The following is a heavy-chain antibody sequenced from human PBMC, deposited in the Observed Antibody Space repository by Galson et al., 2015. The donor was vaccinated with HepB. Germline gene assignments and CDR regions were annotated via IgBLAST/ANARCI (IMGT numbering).Heavy chain of an antibody. CDR3: ATASRGGFLPLFDY. J-gene: IGHJ4*02. CDR2: IYPGDSDT. Sequence: QSGAEVKKPGESLKISCKGSGYNFTNYWIGWVRQMPGKGLKWMGIIYPGDSDTRYSPSFQGQVTITADSSISTAYLEWSSLKASDTAIYYCATASRGGFLPLFDYWGQGTPVTASS. V-gene: IGHV5-51*01. CDR1: GYNFTNYW. D-gene: IGHD2/OR15-2a*01.